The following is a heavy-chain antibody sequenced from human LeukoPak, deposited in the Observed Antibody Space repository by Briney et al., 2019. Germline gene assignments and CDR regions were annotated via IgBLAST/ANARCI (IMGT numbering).Heavy chain of an antibody. CDR3: ARAPVTSCRGAYCYPFDY. CDR1: GFTFSSYS. Sequence: GGSLRLSCAASGFTFSSYSMNWVRQAPGKGLEWVSSISSSSSYIYYADSVKGRFTISRDNAKNSLYLQMNSLRVEDAAVYYCARAPVTSCRGAYCYPFDYWGQGTLVTVSS. J-gene: IGHJ4*02. V-gene: IGHV3-21*04. CDR2: ISSSSSYI. D-gene: IGHD2-21*01.